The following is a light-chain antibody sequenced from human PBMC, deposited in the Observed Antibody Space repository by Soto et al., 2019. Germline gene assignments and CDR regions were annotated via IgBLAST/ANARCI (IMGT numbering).Light chain of an antibody. J-gene: IGKJ4*01. Sequence: EIVLAQSPGTLSLSPGERATLSCRASQSVSNNYLAWYQQKPGQAPRLLIYGASNRATGIPDRFSGSGSGTDFTLTISRLEPEDFAVYYCQQYNLWPLTFGGGTKVDIK. CDR2: GAS. CDR3: QQYNLWPLT. CDR1: QSVSNNY. V-gene: IGKV3-20*01.